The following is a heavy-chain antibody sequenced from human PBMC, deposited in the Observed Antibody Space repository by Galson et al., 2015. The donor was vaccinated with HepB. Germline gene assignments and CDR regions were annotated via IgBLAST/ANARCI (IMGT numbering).Heavy chain of an antibody. D-gene: IGHD3-3*01. V-gene: IGHV3-21*01. J-gene: IGHJ6*02. Sequence: LRLSCAASGFTFSSFGMIWVRQAPGKGLEWISSISDTGDNRYYADSVKGRFTISRDNAKSPLYLQMNSLRAEDTAVYFCARGLRFLEWLLYRPESLGPLDVWGQGTTVTVSS. CDR2: ISDTGDNR. CDR3: ARGLRFLEWLLYRPESLGPLDV. CDR1: GFTFSSFG.